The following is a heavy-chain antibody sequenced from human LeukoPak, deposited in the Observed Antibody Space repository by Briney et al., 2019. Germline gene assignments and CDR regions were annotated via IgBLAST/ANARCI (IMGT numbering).Heavy chain of an antibody. Sequence: ASVKVSCKASGYTFSSYYMHWVRQAPGQGLEWMGWINPNSGGTNYAQKFQGRVTMTRDTSISTAYMELSRLRSDDTAVYYCARDALPRYSGYDSSIISYYYYYYYMDVWGKGTTVTISS. CDR3: ARDALPRYSGYDSSIISYYYYYYYMDV. J-gene: IGHJ6*03. CDR1: GYTFSSYY. D-gene: IGHD5-12*01. CDR2: INPNSGGT. V-gene: IGHV1-2*02.